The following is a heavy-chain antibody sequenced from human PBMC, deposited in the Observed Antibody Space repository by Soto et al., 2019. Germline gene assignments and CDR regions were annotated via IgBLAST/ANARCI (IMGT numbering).Heavy chain of an antibody. D-gene: IGHD3-10*01. CDR1: GYTFTNYP. V-gene: IGHV1-3*05. J-gene: IGHJ4*02. Sequence: QVQLVQSGAEETKPGASVKVSCKGSGYTFTNYPIHWVRQATGQRLEWMGWVNAGNGNTRYSQNFQGRVTITRDTSASTVYMELSSLRSEDTAVYYCAIGSGSYWLYWGQGTLVTVSS. CDR3: AIGSGSYWLY. CDR2: VNAGNGNT.